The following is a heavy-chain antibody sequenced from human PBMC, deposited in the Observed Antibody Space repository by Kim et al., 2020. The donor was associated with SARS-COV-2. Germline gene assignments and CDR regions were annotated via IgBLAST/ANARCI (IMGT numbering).Heavy chain of an antibody. Sequence: ASVKVSCKASGYTFTGYYMHWVRQAPGQGLEWMGRINPNSGGTNYAQKFQGRVTMTRDTSISTAYMELSRLRSDDTAVYYCARETDYGDYVEDYWGQGTLVTVSS. V-gene: IGHV1-2*06. CDR2: INPNSGGT. J-gene: IGHJ4*02. D-gene: IGHD4-17*01. CDR3: ARETDYGDYVEDY. CDR1: GYTFTGYY.